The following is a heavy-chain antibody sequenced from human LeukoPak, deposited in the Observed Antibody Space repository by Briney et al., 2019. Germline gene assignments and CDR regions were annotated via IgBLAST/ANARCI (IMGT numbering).Heavy chain of an antibody. V-gene: IGHV3-66*01. CDR2: IYSGGST. J-gene: IGHJ4*02. Sequence: PGGSLRLSCAASGFTVSSNYMSWVRQAPGKGLEWVSVIYSGGSTYHADSVKGRFTISRDNSKNTLYLQMNSLRAEDTAVYYCAKGVPYYYDSSGYDYWGQGTLVTVSS. CDR3: AKGVPYYYDSSGYDY. CDR1: GFTVSSNY. D-gene: IGHD3-22*01.